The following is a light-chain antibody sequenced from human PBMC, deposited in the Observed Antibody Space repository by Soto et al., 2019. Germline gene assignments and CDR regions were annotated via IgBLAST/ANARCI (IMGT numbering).Light chain of an antibody. CDR2: KAS. CDR1: QTISSW. V-gene: IGKV1-5*03. CDR3: KHYNSYSEA. J-gene: IGKJ1*01. Sequence: DIQMTQSPSTLSGSVGDRVTITCRASQTISSWLAWYQQKPGKAPKLLIYKASTLKSGVPSRFSGSGSGTEFTRIISCLQPDDFATYYCKHYNSYSEAFGQGTKVELK.